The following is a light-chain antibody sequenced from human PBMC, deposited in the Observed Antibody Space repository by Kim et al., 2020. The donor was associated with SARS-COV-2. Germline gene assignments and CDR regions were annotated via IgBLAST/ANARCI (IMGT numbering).Light chain of an antibody. Sequence: ASTGERASLPWRASQRVSSNLAWYQQKPGQAARLLIYGASARATGIPARFRGSGSGTEFTLTISSMQSEDFAVYYCQQYKNWPPTFGQGTKVDIK. CDR1: QRVSSN. CDR3: QQYKNWPPT. V-gene: IGKV3-15*01. CDR2: GAS. J-gene: IGKJ1*01.